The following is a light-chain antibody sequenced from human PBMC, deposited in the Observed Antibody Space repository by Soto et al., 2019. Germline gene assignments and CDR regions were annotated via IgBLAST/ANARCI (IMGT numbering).Light chain of an antibody. V-gene: IGKV1-39*01. Sequence: DIQMTQSHASLSSSVGDVVTITCRASQSISSYLNWYQQKPGKAPKLLIYAASSLQSGVPSRFSGSGSGTDFTLTISSLQPEDFATYYCQQSYSTPRTFGQGTKVDIK. J-gene: IGKJ1*01. CDR3: QQSYSTPRT. CDR1: QSISSY. CDR2: AAS.